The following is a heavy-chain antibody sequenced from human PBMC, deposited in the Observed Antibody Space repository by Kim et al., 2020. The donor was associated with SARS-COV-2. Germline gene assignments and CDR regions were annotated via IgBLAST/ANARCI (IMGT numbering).Heavy chain of an antibody. CDR3: TTPGYHRSDSFYI. V-gene: IGHV3-15*01. CDR1: GFTFSNSW. J-gene: IGHJ3*02. CDR2: IKKKTDCGTT. D-gene: IGHD2-2*01. Sequence: GGSLRLSCAASGFTFSNSWMSWVRQAPGKGLEWVGRIKKKTDCGTTDYAAPVQCRFTISRDDSKNTLYLQMKSPKTKDTAVYYCTTPGYHRSDSFYICG.